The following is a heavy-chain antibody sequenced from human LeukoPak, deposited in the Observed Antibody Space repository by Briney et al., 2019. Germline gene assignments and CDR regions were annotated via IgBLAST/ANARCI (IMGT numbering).Heavy chain of an antibody. Sequence: SETLSLTCAVYGGSFSGYYWSWIRQPPGKGLEWIGEINHSGSTNYNPSLKSRVTISVDTSKNQFSLKLSSVTAADTAVYYCARGFSYGFLYWGQGTLVTVSS. V-gene: IGHV4-34*01. CDR2: INHSGST. CDR3: ARGFSYGFLY. D-gene: IGHD5-18*01. CDR1: GGSFSGYY. J-gene: IGHJ4*02.